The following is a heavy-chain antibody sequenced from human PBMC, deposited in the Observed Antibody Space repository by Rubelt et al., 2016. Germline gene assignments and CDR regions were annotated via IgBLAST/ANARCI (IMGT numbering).Heavy chain of an antibody. D-gene: IGHD3-16*02. CDR2: IYHTGGT. CDR1: GGSISSSNW. V-gene: IGHV4-4*02. Sequence: QVQLQESGPGLVKPSGTLSLTCAVSGGSISSSNWWSWVRQPPGKGLEWIGEIYHTGGTNYNPSLKSRVTISKDRSRNQFSLNLTSVTATDTAMYYCASALSGYRYYFDFWGQGTLVTVSS. J-gene: IGHJ4*02. CDR3: ASALSGYRYYFDF.